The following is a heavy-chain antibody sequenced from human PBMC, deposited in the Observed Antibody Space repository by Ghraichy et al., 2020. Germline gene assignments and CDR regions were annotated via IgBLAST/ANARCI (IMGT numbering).Heavy chain of an antibody. CDR1: GFTFSSYG. D-gene: IGHD3-10*01. CDR3: AKDTWFGELSHFDAFDI. J-gene: IGHJ3*02. CDR2: IRYDGSNK. V-gene: IGHV3-30*02. Sequence: GGSLRLSCAASGFTFSSYGMHWVRQAPGKGLVWVAFIRYDGSNKYYADSVKGRFTISRDNSKNTLYLQMNSLRAEDTAVYYCAKDTWFGELSHFDAFDIWGQGTMVTVSS.